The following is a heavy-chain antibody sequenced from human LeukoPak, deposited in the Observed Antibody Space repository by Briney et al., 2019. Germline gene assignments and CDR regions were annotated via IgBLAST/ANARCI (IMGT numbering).Heavy chain of an antibody. J-gene: IGHJ6*02. Sequence: GGSLRLSCAASGFTFSSYGMHWVRQAPGKGLEWVAVIWYDGSNKYYADSVKGRFTISRDNSKNTLYLRMNSLRAEDTAVYYCAREVPAAVYGMDVWGQGTTVTVSS. D-gene: IGHD2-2*01. CDR1: GFTFSSYG. CDR3: AREVPAAVYGMDV. V-gene: IGHV3-33*01. CDR2: IWYDGSNK.